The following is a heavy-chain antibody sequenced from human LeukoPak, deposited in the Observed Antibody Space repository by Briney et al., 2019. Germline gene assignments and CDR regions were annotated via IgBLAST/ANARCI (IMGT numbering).Heavy chain of an antibody. V-gene: IGHV1-2*02. D-gene: IGHD2-2*01. Sequence: ASVKVSCKASGYTFTGYYMHWVRQAPGQGLEWMGWINPNSGGTNYAQKFQGRVTMTRDTSISTAYMELSRLKSDDTAVYYCARPAGYCSSTSCYFSGYYYMDVWGKGTTVTVSS. J-gene: IGHJ6*03. CDR2: INPNSGGT. CDR1: GYTFTGYY. CDR3: ARPAGYCSSTSCYFSGYYYMDV.